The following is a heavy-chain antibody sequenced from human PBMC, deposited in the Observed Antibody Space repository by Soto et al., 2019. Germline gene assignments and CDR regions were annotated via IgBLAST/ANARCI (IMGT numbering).Heavy chain of an antibody. CDR2: ISQSSGEV. Sequence: QVQLVESGGGVVQPGRSLRLSCVGSGFTFSTYGLHWVRQAPGKGLEWVAFISQSSGEVYYADSVKGRFTISRDNSKKSLSLQMTSLRTEDAAGYYCARDGFLCSSGVSYDYWGKGALVTVSS. V-gene: IGHV3-30-3*01. CDR1: GFTFSTYG. J-gene: IGHJ4*02. D-gene: IGHD2-2*01. CDR3: ARDGFLCSSGVSYDY.